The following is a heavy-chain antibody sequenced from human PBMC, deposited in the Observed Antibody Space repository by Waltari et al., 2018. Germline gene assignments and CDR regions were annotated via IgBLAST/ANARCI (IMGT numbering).Heavy chain of an antibody. CDR2: ISWNSGSI. J-gene: IGHJ4*02. D-gene: IGHD1-26*01. CDR3: AKDKVGGSLLGYFDY. CDR1: GFTFDDYA. Sequence: EVQLVESGGGLVQPGRSMRLSCAASGFTFDDYAMHWVRQAPGKGLEWVSGISWNSGSIGYADSVKGRFTSSRDNAKNSLYLQMNSLRAEDTALYYCAKDKVGGSLLGYFDYWGQGTLVTVSS. V-gene: IGHV3-9*01.